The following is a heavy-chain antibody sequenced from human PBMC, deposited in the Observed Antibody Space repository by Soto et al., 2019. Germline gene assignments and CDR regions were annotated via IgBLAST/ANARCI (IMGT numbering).Heavy chain of an antibody. CDR1: GYTFTSYG. D-gene: IGHD3-10*01. V-gene: IGHV1-18*01. Sequence: QVQLVQSGAEVKKPGASVKVSCKASGYTFTSYGISWVRQAPGQGLEWMGWISAYNGNTNYAQKLQGRVTMTTDTSTKTTYNEVGGPESDGTGVYLCGRAVGAYHIRGGEIFDYWGQGTLVTVSS. J-gene: IGHJ4*02. CDR2: ISAYNGNT. CDR3: GRAVGAYHIRGGEIFDY.